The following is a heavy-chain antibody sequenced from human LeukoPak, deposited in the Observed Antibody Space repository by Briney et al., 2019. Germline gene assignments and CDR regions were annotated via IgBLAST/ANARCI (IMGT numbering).Heavy chain of an antibody. Sequence: PSETLSLTCTVSGGSISTYYWSWIRQPPGKRLEWIGSIYSSGSTYYNPSLKSPVTISVDTSKNRFSLKLTSVNAADTAVYYCARVNRISGFFDYWGQGTLVTVSS. V-gene: IGHV4-59*05. CDR3: ARVNRISGFFDY. J-gene: IGHJ4*02. D-gene: IGHD6-25*01. CDR2: IYSSGST. CDR1: GGSISTYY.